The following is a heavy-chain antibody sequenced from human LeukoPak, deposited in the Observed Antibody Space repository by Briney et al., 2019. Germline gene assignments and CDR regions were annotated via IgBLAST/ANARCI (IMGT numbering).Heavy chain of an antibody. Sequence: SETLSLTCAVYGGSFSGYYWSWIRQPPGKGLEWIGEINHSGSTNYNPSLKSRVTISVDTSKNQFSLKLSSVTAADTAVYYCARVVPGGITVAGTGRRWFDPWGQGTLVTVSS. CDR2: INHSGST. CDR1: GGSFSGYY. D-gene: IGHD6-19*01. CDR3: ARVVPGGITVAGTGRRWFDP. J-gene: IGHJ5*02. V-gene: IGHV4-34*01.